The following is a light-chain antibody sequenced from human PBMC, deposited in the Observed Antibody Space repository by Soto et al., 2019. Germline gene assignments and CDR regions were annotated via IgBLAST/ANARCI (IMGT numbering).Light chain of an antibody. CDR2: EVT. Sequence: QSVLTQPPSVSAAPGQKVTISCSGTSSNIGSNFVSWYQQLPGTAPKLLIYEVTNRPFGVSSRFSASKSANTASLTISGLQSEDEADYYCSSYTGRSTLLFGGGTKVTVL. CDR3: SSYTGRSTLL. V-gene: IGLV1-51*01. CDR1: SSNIGSNF. J-gene: IGLJ2*01.